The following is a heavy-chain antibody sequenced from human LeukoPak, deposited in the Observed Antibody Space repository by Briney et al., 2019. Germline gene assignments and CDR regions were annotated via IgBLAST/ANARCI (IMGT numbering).Heavy chain of an antibody. CDR1: GGSISSFY. J-gene: IGHJ4*02. Sequence: PSETLSLTCTVSGGSISSFYWSWIRQPAGKGLEWIGRIYSGGITNYSPSLKSRVTMSVDTSNNKFSLKLTSMTAADTAVYYCARNPCGGGTCHHYFDYWGQGTLVTVSS. D-gene: IGHD2-21*01. V-gene: IGHV4-4*07. CDR3: ARNPCGGGTCHHYFDY. CDR2: IYSGGIT.